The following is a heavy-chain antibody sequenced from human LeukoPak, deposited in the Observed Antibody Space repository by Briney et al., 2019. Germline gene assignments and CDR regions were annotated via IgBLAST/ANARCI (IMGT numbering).Heavy chain of an antibody. CDR3: ARKKTRGLDY. J-gene: IGHJ4*02. V-gene: IGHV3-48*03. Sequence: GGSLRLSCADSGFTFSTSEMNWVRQAPGKGLEWVSYISDSGSAIYYADSVRGRLTISRDNAKNSLYLEMNSLRAEDTAIYYCARKKTRGLDYWGQGTLVTVSS. CDR2: ISDSGSAI. CDR1: GFTFSTSE. D-gene: IGHD3-10*01.